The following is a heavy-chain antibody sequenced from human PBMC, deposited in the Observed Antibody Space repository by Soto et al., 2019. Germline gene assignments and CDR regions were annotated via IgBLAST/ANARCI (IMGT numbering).Heavy chain of an antibody. V-gene: IGHV3-74*01. CDR3: ARCSPCDFWSGPRSYYGMDV. CDR2: INSDGSST. D-gene: IGHD3-3*01. J-gene: IGHJ6*02. Sequence: GGSLRLSCAASGFTFSSYWMHWVRQAPGKGLVWVSRINSDGSSTSYADSVKGRFTISRDNAKNTLYLQMNSLRAEDTAVYYCARCSPCDFWSGPRSYYGMDVWGQGTTVTVSS. CDR1: GFTFSSYW.